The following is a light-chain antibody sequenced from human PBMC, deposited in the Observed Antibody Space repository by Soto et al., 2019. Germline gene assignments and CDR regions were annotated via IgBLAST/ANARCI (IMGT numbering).Light chain of an antibody. CDR2: EGS. Sequence: QSALTQPASVSGSPGQSITISCTGTSSDLGSRNLVSWYQQHPGKAPKLIIYEGSKRPSGVSNRFSGTKSGNTASLTISGLQAEDDADYYCCSYADGSSYVFGTGTKVTVL. J-gene: IGLJ1*01. CDR3: CSYADGSSYV. V-gene: IGLV2-23*01. CDR1: SSDLGSRNL.